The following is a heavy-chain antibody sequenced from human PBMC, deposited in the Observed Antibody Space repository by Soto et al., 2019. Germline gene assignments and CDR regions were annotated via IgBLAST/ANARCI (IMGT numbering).Heavy chain of an antibody. J-gene: IGHJ5*02. CDR1: GGSVNGYY. V-gene: IGHV4-34*01. D-gene: IGHD3-3*01. CDR2: INHTGGT. Sequence: SETLSLTCAVYGGSVNGYYWNWIRQPPGKGLEWIGEINHTGGTHYNPSLKCRVTMSVDTSKNQFSLRLSSVTAADTAIYYCATRITVFGLLIPPFDPWGQGTQVTVSS. CDR3: ATRITVFGLLIPPFDP.